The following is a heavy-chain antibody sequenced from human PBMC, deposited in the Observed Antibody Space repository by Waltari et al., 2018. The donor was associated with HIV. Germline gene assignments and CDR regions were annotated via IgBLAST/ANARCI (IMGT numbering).Heavy chain of an antibody. CDR2: IGFSAGDT. Sequence: QDQLVQSGAEVKKPGASVTVSCQGSEYPFTIYYVHWVRQAPGQGLQWMGLIGFSAGDTNYAPDFQGRVSMTRDTSTNTVYMELRSLNSDDSAMYYCARGHEYTNGLDYWGQGTLISVTS. CDR3: ARGHEYTNGLDY. D-gene: IGHD2-8*01. CDR1: EYPFTIYY. V-gene: IGHV1-46*01. J-gene: IGHJ4*02.